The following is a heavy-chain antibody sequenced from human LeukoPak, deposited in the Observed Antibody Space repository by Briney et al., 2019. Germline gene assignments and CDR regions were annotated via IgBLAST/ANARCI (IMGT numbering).Heavy chain of an antibody. CDR1: GGSISSSSYY. CDR2: IYYSGST. V-gene: IGHV4-39*01. D-gene: IGHD6-13*01. J-gene: IGHJ4*02. CDR3: ARRLIAAAGNDY. Sequence: SETLSLTCTVSGGSISSSSYYWGWIRQPPGKGLEWIVSIYYSGSTYYNPSPKSRVTISVDTSKNQFSLKLSSVTAADTAVYYCARRLIAAAGNDYWGQGTLVTVSS.